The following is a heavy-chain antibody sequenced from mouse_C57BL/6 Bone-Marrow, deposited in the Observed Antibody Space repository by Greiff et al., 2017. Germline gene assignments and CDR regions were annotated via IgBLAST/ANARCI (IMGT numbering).Heavy chain of an antibody. CDR3: ARSTVVEYYFDY. CDR2: INPYNGGT. Sequence: SGPVLVKPGASVKMSCKASGYTFTDYYMNWVKQSHGKSLEWIGVINPYNGGTSYNQKFKGKATLTVDKSSSTAYMELNSLTSEDSAVYYCARSTVVEYYFDYWGQGTTLTVSS. CDR1: GYTFTDYY. D-gene: IGHD1-1*01. V-gene: IGHV1-19*01. J-gene: IGHJ2*01.